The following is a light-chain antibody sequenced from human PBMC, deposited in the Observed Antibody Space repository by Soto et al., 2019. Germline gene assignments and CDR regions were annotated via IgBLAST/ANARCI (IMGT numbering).Light chain of an antibody. Sequence: EVVMTQSPATLSVSPGERATLSCRASETVATNLAWYQQKPGQAPRLLISGASTRAAGISDRFRGSGSGTEFTLTISSLRSEDSAVYYCQQYQNLWTFGQGTKVEIK. CDR2: GAS. V-gene: IGKV3-15*01. J-gene: IGKJ1*01. CDR3: QQYQNLWT. CDR1: ETVATN.